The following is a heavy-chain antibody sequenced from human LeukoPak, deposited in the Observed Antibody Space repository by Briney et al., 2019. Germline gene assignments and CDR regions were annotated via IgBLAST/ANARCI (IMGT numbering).Heavy chain of an antibody. CDR3: ARGSAVAGALCEDY. V-gene: IGHV1-18*01. CDR1: GYTFTSYG. Sequence: GASVKVSCKASGYTFTSYGISWVRQAPGQGLEWMGCISAYNGNTNYAQKLQGRVTMTTDTSTSTAYMELRSLRSDDTAVYYCARGSAVAGALCEDYWGQGTLVTVSS. D-gene: IGHD6-19*01. CDR2: ISAYNGNT. J-gene: IGHJ4*02.